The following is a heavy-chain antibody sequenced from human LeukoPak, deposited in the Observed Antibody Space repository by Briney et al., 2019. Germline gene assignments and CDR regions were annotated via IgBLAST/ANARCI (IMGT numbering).Heavy chain of an antibody. J-gene: IGHJ5*02. CDR3: ASTTMVRGALYWS. D-gene: IGHD3-10*01. CDR2: VSTNGDVT. Sequence: GSLRLSCVASGLTFNSHSMSWVRQAPGMGLEWVSVVSTNGDVTFYADSVKGRFTISRDNSKNTLFLQMNSLRAEDTAVYYCASTTMVRGALYWSWGQGTLVTVSS. V-gene: IGHV3-23*01. CDR1: GLTFNSHS.